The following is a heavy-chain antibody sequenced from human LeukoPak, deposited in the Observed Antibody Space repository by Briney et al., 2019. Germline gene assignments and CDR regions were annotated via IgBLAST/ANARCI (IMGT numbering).Heavy chain of an antibody. J-gene: IGHJ2*01. CDR2: ISSSSSYI. CDR3: ARAPPDWDCSNNICHTWYFDL. Sequence: PGGSLRLSCAASGFTFSSYSMNWVRQAPGKGLEWVSSISSSSSYIYYADSVKGRFTISRDNAKNSLYLQMDSLRAEDTAVYYCARAPPDWDCSNNICHTWYFDLWGRGTLVTVSS. CDR1: GFTFSSYS. D-gene: IGHD2-2*02. V-gene: IGHV3-21*01.